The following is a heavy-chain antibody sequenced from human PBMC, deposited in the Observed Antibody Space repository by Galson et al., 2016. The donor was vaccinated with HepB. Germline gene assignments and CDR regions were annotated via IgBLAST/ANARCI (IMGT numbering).Heavy chain of an antibody. D-gene: IGHD4-17*01. J-gene: IGHJ3*02. CDR2: ISWTSNTI. V-gene: IGHV3-48*04. CDR1: GFTFSTYS. Sequence: SGFTFSTYSMNWVRQAPGKGLEWISYISWTSNTIYYADSVKGRFTISRDTAKSSLYLQMNSLRAEDTALYYCASDYADWAFDIWGQGTMVTVSS. CDR3: ASDYADWAFDI.